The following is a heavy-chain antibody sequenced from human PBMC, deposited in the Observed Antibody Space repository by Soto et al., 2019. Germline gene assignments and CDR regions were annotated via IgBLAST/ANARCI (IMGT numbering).Heavy chain of an antibody. CDR1: GYTFTSYA. V-gene: IGHV1-3*05. D-gene: IGHD3-22*01. J-gene: IGHJ5*02. Sequence: QVQLVQSGAEEKKPGASVKVSCKASGYTFTSYAMHWVRQAPGQRLEWMGWINAGNGNTKYSQKFQGRVTITRDTSASTAYMELSSLRSEDTAVYYCARGGDSSGYYFWFDPWGQGTLVTVSS. CDR3: ARGGDSSGYYFWFDP. CDR2: INAGNGNT.